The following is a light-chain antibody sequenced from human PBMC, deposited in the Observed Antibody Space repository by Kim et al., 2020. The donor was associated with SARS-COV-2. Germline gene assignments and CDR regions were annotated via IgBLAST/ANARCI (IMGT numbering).Light chain of an antibody. V-gene: IGLV2-23*02. CDR3: CSYAGTTAHVV. CDR1: SSDLGNYNL. Sequence: HSITISCTVISSDLGNYNLVSWYQQYPGKAPKLIIYAVSERPSGVSNRFSGSKSGNTASLTISGLQAEDEAQYSCCSYAGTTAHVVFGGGTQLTVL. J-gene: IGLJ2*01. CDR2: AVS.